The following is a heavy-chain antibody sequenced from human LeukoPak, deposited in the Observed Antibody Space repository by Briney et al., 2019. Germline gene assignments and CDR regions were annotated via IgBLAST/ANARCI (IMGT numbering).Heavy chain of an antibody. V-gene: IGHV4-59*11. CDR3: AKEGNDYGANSIDY. CDR1: GXSISSHY. Sequence: SETLSLTCTVSGXSISSHYGAWLRQPPGKGLEWIGCIFFTGETNYNPHLKSRVTISVDHSKNQLSLKLTSVPAADTAVYYCAKEGNDYGANSIDYWGQGTLVTVSS. CDR2: IFFTGET. J-gene: IGHJ4*02. D-gene: IGHD4-23*01.